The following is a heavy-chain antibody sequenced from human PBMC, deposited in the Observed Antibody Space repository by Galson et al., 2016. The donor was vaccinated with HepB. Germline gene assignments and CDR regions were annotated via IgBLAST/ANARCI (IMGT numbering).Heavy chain of an antibody. V-gene: IGHV3-23*01. CDR1: DFTISNYA. J-gene: IGHJ4*02. CDR3: AKGSGWPFDY. CDR2: LSVSGSST. Sequence: SLRLSCAGSDFTISNYAMSWVRQAPGKGLEWVSGLSVSGSSTYYAESVKGRFTVSRDKSKNRLYLQMDSLRAEDTAVYYCAKGSGWPFDYWGQGTLVTVSS. D-gene: IGHD6-19*01.